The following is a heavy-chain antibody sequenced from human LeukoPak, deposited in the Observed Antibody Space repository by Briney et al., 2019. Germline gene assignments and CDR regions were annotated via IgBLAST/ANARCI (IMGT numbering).Heavy chain of an antibody. V-gene: IGHV3-21*01. CDR3: ARGPYTDY. CDR1: GFTFSTYS. J-gene: IGHJ4*02. D-gene: IGHD2-2*02. CDR2: INSYSTNI. Sequence: GGSLRLSCAASGFTFSTYSMNWVHQAPGKGLEWVSSINSYSTNIYYADSVKGQFTISRDNAKNSLYLQMNSLRAEDTALYYCARGPYTDYWGQGTLVTVSS.